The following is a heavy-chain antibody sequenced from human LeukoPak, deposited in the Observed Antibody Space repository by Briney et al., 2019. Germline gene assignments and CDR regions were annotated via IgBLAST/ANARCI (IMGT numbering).Heavy chain of an antibody. CDR1: GYTFTGYY. CDR2: INPNSGGT. CDR3: ALTAKLAEYFQH. Sequence: ASVMVSCKASGYTFTGYYMHWVRQAPGQGLEWMVWINPNSGGTNYAQNFQGRVTMTRDTSISTAYMELSRLRSDDTAVYYCALTAKLAEYFQHWGQGTLVTVSS. D-gene: IGHD2-15*01. V-gene: IGHV1-2*02. J-gene: IGHJ1*01.